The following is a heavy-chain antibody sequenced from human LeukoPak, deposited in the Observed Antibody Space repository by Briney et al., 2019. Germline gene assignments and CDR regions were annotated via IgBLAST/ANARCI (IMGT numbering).Heavy chain of an antibody. V-gene: IGHV3-30*02. D-gene: IGHD3-22*01. Sequence: GSLRLSCAASGFIFRTFGMNWVRQPPGKGLEWVALIRYDGNNKYYADSVKGRFTISRDNSRNTLFLQMNSLRDEDTAIYYCAKDLGVYYDISGDDFDLWGQGTMVTVSS. CDR3: AKDLGVYYDISGDDFDL. CDR1: GFIFRTFG. CDR2: IRYDGNNK. J-gene: IGHJ3*01.